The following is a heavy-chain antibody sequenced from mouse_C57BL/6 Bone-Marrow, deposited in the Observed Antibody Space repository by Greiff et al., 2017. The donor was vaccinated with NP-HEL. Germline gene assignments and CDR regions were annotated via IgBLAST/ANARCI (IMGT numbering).Heavy chain of an antibody. J-gene: IGHJ4*01. CDR2: IWSGGRT. Sequence: QVQLKQSGPGLVQPSQSLSITCTVSGFSLTSYGVHWVRQSPGKGLEWLGVIWSGGRTDYNAAFISRLSISKDNSKSQVFFKMNSLQADDTAIYYCARKSPSTIYYYAMDYWGQGTSVTVSS. D-gene: IGHD1-1*01. V-gene: IGHV2-2*01. CDR1: GFSLTSYG. CDR3: ARKSPSTIYYYAMDY.